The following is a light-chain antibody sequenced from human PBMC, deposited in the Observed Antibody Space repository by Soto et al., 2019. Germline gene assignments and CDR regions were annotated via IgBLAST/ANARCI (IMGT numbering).Light chain of an antibody. J-gene: IGLJ2*01. Sequence: QSVLTQPRSVSGSPGQSVTISCTGTSSDIGAYNYVSWYRQHPGKAPKLVLYDVHRRPSDIPDRFSGSKSGYTASLTISGLQTDDEADYYCCSYAGGSRIFGGGTQLTVL. V-gene: IGLV2-11*01. CDR2: DVH. CDR1: SSDIGAYNY. CDR3: CSYAGGSRI.